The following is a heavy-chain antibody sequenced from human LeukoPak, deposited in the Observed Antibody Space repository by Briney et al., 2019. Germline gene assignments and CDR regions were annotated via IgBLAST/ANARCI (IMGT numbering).Heavy chain of an antibody. D-gene: IGHD6-13*01. J-gene: IGHJ5*02. CDR1: GGSFNDYY. CDR2: INHSGST. Sequence: SETLSLTCAVYGGSFNDYYLTWIRQPPGKGLEWTGEINHSGSTNYNPPLKSRVTTSVDTSKNQFSLKLSSVTAADTAIFYCARGSAAHQYNWFDPWGQGTLVTVFS. CDR3: ARGSAAHQYNWFDP. V-gene: IGHV4-34*01.